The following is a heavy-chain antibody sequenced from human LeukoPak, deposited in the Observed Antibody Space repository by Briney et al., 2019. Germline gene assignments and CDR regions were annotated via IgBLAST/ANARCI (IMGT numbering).Heavy chain of an antibody. J-gene: IGHJ4*02. V-gene: IGHV3-66*01. Sequence: GGSLRLSCAASGFTVSSKHMSWVRQTPRQGLEWVSVIYSGGTTYYADSVKGRVTISRDNSKNTLYLQMNSLRVEDTAVYYCARGAITMVRAREFDYWGQGTRVTVSS. CDR3: ARGAITMVRAREFDY. CDR1: GFTVSSKH. CDR2: IYSGGTT. D-gene: IGHD3-10*01.